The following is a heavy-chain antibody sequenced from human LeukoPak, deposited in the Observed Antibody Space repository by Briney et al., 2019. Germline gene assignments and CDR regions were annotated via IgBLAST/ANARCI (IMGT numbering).Heavy chain of an antibody. CDR2: MNPNSGNT. D-gene: IGHD5-24*01. Sequence: ASVKVSCKASGYTFTSYDINWVRQATGQGPEWMGWMNPNSGNTGYAQKFQGRVTMTRNTSISTAYMELSSLRSEDTAVYYCARGFYPLRDGAFDIWGQGTMVTVSS. CDR1: GYTFTSYD. V-gene: IGHV1-8*01. CDR3: ARGFYPLRDGAFDI. J-gene: IGHJ3*02.